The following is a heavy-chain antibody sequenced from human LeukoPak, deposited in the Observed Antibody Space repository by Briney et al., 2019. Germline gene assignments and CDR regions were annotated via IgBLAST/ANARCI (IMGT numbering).Heavy chain of an antibody. V-gene: IGHV3-9*01. CDR2: ISWNSGSI. Sequence: GRSLRLSCAASGFTFVDYAMHWVRQAPGKGLEWVSGISWNSGSIGYADSVKGRFTISRDNAKNSLYLQMNSLRAEDTALYYCAKGVYGSGTPPPDYWGQGTLVTVSS. J-gene: IGHJ4*02. D-gene: IGHD3-10*01. CDR3: AKGVYGSGTPPPDY. CDR1: GFTFVDYA.